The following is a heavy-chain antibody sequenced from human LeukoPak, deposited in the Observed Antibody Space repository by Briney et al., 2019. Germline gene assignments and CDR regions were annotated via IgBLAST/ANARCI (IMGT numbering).Heavy chain of an antibody. J-gene: IGHJ5*02. V-gene: IGHV1-24*01. CDR3: ATDRYCSGGSCPLGWFDP. Sequence: LRASVKVSCKVSGYTLTELSMHWVPQAPGKGLEWMGGFDPEVGETIYAQKFQGRVTMTEDTSTDTAYMELSSLRSEDTAVYYCATDRYCSGGSCPLGWFDPWGQGTLVTVSS. D-gene: IGHD2-15*01. CDR1: GYTLTELS. CDR2: FDPEVGET.